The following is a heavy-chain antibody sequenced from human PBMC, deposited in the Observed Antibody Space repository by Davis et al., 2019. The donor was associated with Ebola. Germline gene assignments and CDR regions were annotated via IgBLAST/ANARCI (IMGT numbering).Heavy chain of an antibody. CDR3: AGPSPSFAPAAAVYFDV. Sequence: GGSLRLSCAASGLSVRNNYVSWVRQAPGKGLEWVSILYSADSTYYADSVRGRFIVSRDNSKNTLYLQMNSLRAEDTAIYYCAGPSPSFAPAAAVYFDVWGQGTQVTVSS. CDR1: GLSVRNNY. V-gene: IGHV3-53*01. CDR2: LYSADST. D-gene: IGHD6-25*01. J-gene: IGHJ3*01.